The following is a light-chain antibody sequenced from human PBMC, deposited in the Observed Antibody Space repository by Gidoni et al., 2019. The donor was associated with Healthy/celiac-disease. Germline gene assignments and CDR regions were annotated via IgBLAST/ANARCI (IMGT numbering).Light chain of an antibody. J-gene: IGKJ2*01. CDR3: QQYYSTPYT. CDR1: QSVLYSSNNKNY. Sequence: DIGMTQSTDPLAVSLGERATINCKSSQSVLYSSNNKNYLAWYQQKPGQPPKLLIYWASTRESGVPDRFSGSGSGTDFTLTISSLQAEDVAVYYCQQYYSTPYTFGQGTKLEIK. CDR2: WAS. V-gene: IGKV4-1*01.